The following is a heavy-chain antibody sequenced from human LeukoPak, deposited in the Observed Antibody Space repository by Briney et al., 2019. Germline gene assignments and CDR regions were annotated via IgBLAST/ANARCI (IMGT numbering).Heavy chain of an antibody. J-gene: IGHJ5*02. CDR1: GFTFSSYG. Sequence: GGSLRLSCAASGFTFSSYGMHWVRQAPGRGLEWVALISYDGSDTYYADSVKGRFTISRDNSKNTMYLQMSSLRAEDTAVYYCAKEPDSSASNWFEPWGQGTLVTVSS. V-gene: IGHV3-30*18. CDR2: ISYDGSDT. D-gene: IGHD3-22*01. CDR3: AKEPDSSASNWFEP.